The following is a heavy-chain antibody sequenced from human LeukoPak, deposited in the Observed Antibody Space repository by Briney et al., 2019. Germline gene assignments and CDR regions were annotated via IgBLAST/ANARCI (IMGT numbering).Heavy chain of an antibody. V-gene: IGHV4-39*07. D-gene: IGHD3-3*01. CDR3: ARLPYYDFWSGYYTHDY. CDR1: GGSISSSSYY. J-gene: IGHJ4*02. CDR2: INHSGST. Sequence: KTSETLSLTCTVSGGSISSSSYYWSWIRQPPGKGLEWIGEINHSGSTNYNPSLKSRVTISVDTSKNQFSLKLSSVTAADTAVYYCARLPYYDFWSGYYTHDYWGQGTLVTVSS.